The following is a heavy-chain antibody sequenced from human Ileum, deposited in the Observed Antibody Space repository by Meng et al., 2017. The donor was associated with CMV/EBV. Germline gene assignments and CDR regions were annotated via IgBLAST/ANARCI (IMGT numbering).Heavy chain of an antibody. Sequence: GGSLRLSFAASGFTFSSYGMHWVRQAPGKGLEWVAFIRYDGSNKYYADSVKGRFTISRDNSKNTLYLQMNSLRAEDTAVYYCAKGRGFDFSFWGQGTLVTVSS. CDR2: IRYDGSNK. J-gene: IGHJ4*02. CDR1: GFTFSSYG. V-gene: IGHV3-30*02. CDR3: AKGRGFDFSF. D-gene: IGHD3/OR15-3a*01.